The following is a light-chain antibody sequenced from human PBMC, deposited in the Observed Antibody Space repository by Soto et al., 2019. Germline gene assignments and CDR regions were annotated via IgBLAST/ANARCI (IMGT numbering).Light chain of an antibody. CDR3: QQSYSTLFS. J-gene: IGKJ3*01. CDR2: AAS. Sequence: DIQMTQSPSSLSSSVGYRVTITCLASQSISSYLNWYQQKPGKAPKLLMYAASTLQSGVPSRFSGSGSGTDFTLTISSLQPEDFATYYCQQSYSTLFSFGPGTKVDIK. CDR1: QSISSY. V-gene: IGKV1-39*01.